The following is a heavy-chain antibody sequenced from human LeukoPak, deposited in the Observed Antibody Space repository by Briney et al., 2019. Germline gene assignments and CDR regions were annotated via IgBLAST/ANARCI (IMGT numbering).Heavy chain of an antibody. J-gene: IGHJ5*02. CDR2: IKQDGSEK. CDR1: GFTFSNYW. V-gene: IGHV3-7*01. D-gene: IGHD2-2*01. CDR3: ATGLCTSSNCYGNWSDP. Sequence: TGGSLRLSCAASGFTFSNYWMNWVRQPPGKGLEWVANIKQDGSEKYYVDSVKGRFSISRDNAKNSLYLQMNSLRGDDTAVYYCATGLCTSSNCYGNWSDPWGRGTLVTVSS.